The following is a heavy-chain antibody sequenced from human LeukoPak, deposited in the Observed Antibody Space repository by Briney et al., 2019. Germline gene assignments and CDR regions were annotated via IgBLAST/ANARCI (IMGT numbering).Heavy chain of an antibody. CDR2: INLNSGGT. J-gene: IGHJ6*03. CDR3: ARDREGLMDV. V-gene: IGHV1-2*02. CDR1: GYIFTCYY. Sequence: GASVKVSCKASGYIFTCYYMHWVRQAPGQGLEWMGWINLNSGGTNYAQKFQGRVTMTRDTSISTAYLELSRLRSDDTAVYYCARDREGLMDVWGKGTTVTVSS.